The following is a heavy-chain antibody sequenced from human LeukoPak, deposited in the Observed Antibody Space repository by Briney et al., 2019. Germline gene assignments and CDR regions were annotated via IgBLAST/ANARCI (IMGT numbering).Heavy chain of an antibody. J-gene: IGHJ6*02. CDR3: AKDTPGYYYGMDV. CDR1: GFTFDDYA. V-gene: IGHV3-9*01. Sequence: GRSLRLSCAASGFTFDDYAMHWVRQAPGKGLEWVSGISWNSGSIGYADSVKGRFTISRDNAKNSLYLQMNSLRAEDTALYYCAKDTPGYYYGMDVWGQGTTVTVSS. CDR2: ISWNSGSI.